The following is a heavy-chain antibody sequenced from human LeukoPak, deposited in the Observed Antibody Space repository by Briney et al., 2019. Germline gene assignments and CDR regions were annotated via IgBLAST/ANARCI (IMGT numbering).Heavy chain of an antibody. J-gene: IGHJ4*02. Sequence: GGSLRLSCAASGFTFSNYWVHWSRQAPGKGLVWVSRINRDGSTTKYANSVKGRFTVSRDNAKNTLNLQMNSLRAEDTAVYYCARDKKSGESSEIDYWGQGTLVTVSS. CDR2: INRDGSTT. D-gene: IGHD3-10*01. CDR3: ARDKKSGESSEIDY. CDR1: GFTFSNYW. V-gene: IGHV3-74*03.